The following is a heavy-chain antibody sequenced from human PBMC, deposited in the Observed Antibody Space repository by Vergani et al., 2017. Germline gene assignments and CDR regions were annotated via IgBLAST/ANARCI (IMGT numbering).Heavy chain of an antibody. J-gene: IGHJ4*02. Sequence: EVLLVESGGGFVQPGGSLRLSCAASGFTFSSYGINWVRQAPGRGLEWISYIAGSSSPIYYADSVKGRITISRDNAMNSLYLQMNSLRAEDTAVYYCARRMSAADHSLDYWGQGTLVTVSS. V-gene: IGHV3-48*01. D-gene: IGHD4-11*01. CDR3: ARRMSAADHSLDY. CDR1: GFTFSSYG. CDR2: IAGSSSPI.